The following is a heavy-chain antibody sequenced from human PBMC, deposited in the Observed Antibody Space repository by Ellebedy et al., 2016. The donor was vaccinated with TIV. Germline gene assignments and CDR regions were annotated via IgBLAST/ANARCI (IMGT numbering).Heavy chain of an antibody. D-gene: IGHD3-9*01. CDR3: AIDRMHVLTGYNPDY. CDR2: ISVYNGNI. Sequence: ASVKVSCKASGYTFNNHGISWVRQAPGQELEWMGWISVYNGNINYAQKFQGRVTMTTDTSTSTAYMELRSLRSDDTAVYYCAIDRMHVLTGYNPDYWGQGTLVTVSS. V-gene: IGHV1-18*01. CDR1: GYTFNNHG. J-gene: IGHJ4*02.